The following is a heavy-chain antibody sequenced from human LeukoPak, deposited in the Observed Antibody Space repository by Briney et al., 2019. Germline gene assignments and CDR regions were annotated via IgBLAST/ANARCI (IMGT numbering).Heavy chain of an antibody. D-gene: IGHD2-2*01. V-gene: IGHV3-23*01. J-gene: IGHJ6*02. CDR1: GFTVSSNY. Sequence: GGSLRLSCAASGFTVSSNYMSWVRQAPGKGLEWVSAISGSGGSTYYADSVKGRFTISRDNSKNTLYLQMNSLRAEDTAVYYCAKDGYCSSTSCPRAYYYGMDVWGQGTTVTVSS. CDR3: AKDGYCSSTSCPRAYYYGMDV. CDR2: ISGSGGST.